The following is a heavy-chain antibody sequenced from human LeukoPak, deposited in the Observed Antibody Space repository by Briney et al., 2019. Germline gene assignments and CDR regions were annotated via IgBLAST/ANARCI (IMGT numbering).Heavy chain of an antibody. D-gene: IGHD4/OR15-4a*01. CDR1: GFTFSSYW. CDR3: ARDRSDRRRTPNIDY. V-gene: IGHV3-74*01. Sequence: GGSLRLSCAASGFTFSSYWMHWVRQAPGKGLVWVSRINSDGSSTSYADSVKGRFTISRVNAKNTLYLQMNSLRAEDTAVYYCARDRSDRRRTPNIDYWGQGTLVTVSS. J-gene: IGHJ4*02. CDR2: INSDGSST.